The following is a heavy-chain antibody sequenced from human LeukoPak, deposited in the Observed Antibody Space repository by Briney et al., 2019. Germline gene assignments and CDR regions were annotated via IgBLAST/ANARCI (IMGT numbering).Heavy chain of an antibody. V-gene: IGHV1-46*01. Sequence: ASVKVSRKASGYSFTSNYIHWVRQAPGQGLEWMGMIYPRDGSTSYAQKFQGRVTVTRDTSTSTVRMELSGLRSEDTAVYYCARDQEAFDYWGQGTLVTVSS. CDR1: GYSFTSNY. CDR3: ARDQEAFDY. CDR2: IYPRDGST. J-gene: IGHJ4*02.